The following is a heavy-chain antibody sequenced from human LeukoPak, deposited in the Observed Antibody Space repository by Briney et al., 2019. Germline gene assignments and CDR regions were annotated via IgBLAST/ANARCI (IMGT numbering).Heavy chain of an antibody. CDR3: AIIRMITFGGVIVRTYYFDY. CDR1: NYSISSGYY. Sequence: PSETLSLTCAVSNYSISSGYYWGWIRPPPGKGLEWIGSIYHRGNTYYNPSLKSRVTISVDTSKNQFSLKLSSVTAAGTAVYYSAIIRMITFGGVIVRTYYFDYWGQGTLVIVSS. J-gene: IGHJ4*02. V-gene: IGHV4-38-2*01. CDR2: IYHRGNT. D-gene: IGHD3-16*02.